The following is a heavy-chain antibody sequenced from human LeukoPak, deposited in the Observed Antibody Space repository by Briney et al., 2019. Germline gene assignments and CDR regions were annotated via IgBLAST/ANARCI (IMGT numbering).Heavy chain of an antibody. D-gene: IGHD2-8*02. CDR3: ATYTQYFGAPGGADY. J-gene: IGHJ4*02. Sequence: GGSLRLSCAVSRFTLSDYWMRWVRQAPGKGLEWVAAINKDGSEKQYVGSVKGRFTISRDNAKNSLYLQMTSLGAEDMAVYYCATYTQYFGAPGGADYWGLGTLVTVSS. CDR2: INKDGSEK. CDR1: RFTLSDYW. V-gene: IGHV3-7*01.